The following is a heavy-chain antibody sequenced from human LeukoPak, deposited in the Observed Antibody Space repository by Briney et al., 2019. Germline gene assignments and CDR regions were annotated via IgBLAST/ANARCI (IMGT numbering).Heavy chain of an antibody. CDR3: ARGARYCSSTSCLDAFDI. Sequence: SVKVSCKASGGSFSSFVITWVRQAPGQGLEWMGRIIPVLGVSNFAQKFQGRVTITADKSTNTAYMELSSLRSEDTAVYYCARGARYCSSTSCLDAFDIWGQGTMVTVSS. CDR2: IIPVLGVS. D-gene: IGHD2-2*01. V-gene: IGHV1-69*04. CDR1: GGSFSSFV. J-gene: IGHJ3*02.